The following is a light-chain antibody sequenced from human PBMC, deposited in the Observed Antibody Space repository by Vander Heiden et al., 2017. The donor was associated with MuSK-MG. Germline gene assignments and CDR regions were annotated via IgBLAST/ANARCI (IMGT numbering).Light chain of an antibody. CDR3: QSYDSSRSLWV. CDR2: GNS. CDR1: SSTIGAGYG. J-gene: IGLJ3*02. V-gene: IGLV1-40*01. Sequence: QSVLTQPPSVSGAPGQRVTISCTGSSSTIGAGYGVHWYQQRPGTAPKLLIYGNSNRPSGVPDRFSGSKSGTSASLAITGLQAEDEADYYCQSYDSSRSLWVFGGGTKLTVL.